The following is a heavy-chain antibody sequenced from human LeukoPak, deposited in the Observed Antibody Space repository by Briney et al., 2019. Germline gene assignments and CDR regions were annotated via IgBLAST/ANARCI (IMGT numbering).Heavy chain of an antibody. V-gene: IGHV3-23*01. J-gene: IGHJ4*02. CDR3: AKGRGQYANYPYES. CDR1: GFIFSTYA. D-gene: IGHD2-8*01. CDR2: ISASGLNT. Sequence: GGSLRLSCAASGFIFSTYAMIWVRQAPGKGLEWVSGISASGLNTYYADSVRGRFTISRGNSRDTLYLQMNSLRADDTAIYYCAKGRGQYANYPYESWGQGTLVTVSS.